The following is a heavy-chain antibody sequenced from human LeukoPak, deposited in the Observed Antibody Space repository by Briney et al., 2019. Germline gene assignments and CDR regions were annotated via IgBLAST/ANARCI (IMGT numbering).Heavy chain of an antibody. Sequence: TLSLPCSVSGGSITSGRYYWTWIREYPEQVLEWIGYSYYTGSTHYKPSLKSRAAISLDKSKNQFSLNLTSATAADTAVYYCARATYDLLTGYYLDSWGQGTLVTVSS. CDR3: ARATYDLLTGYYLDS. CDR2: SYYTGST. CDR1: GGSITSGRYY. V-gene: IGHV4-31*03. D-gene: IGHD3-9*01. J-gene: IGHJ4*02.